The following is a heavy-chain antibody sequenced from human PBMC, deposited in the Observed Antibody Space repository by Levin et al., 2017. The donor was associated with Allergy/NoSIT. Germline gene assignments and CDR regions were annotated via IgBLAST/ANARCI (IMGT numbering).Heavy chain of an antibody. CDR1: GFTVSSNY. Sequence: GGSLRLSCAASGFTVSSNYMSWVRQAPGKGLEWVSVIYSGGSTYYADSVKGRFTISRDNSKNTLYLQMNSLRAEDTAVYYCASTPFFRHTVTPFDYWGQGTLVTVSS. J-gene: IGHJ4*02. V-gene: IGHV3-53*01. D-gene: IGHD4-17*01. CDR2: IYSGGST. CDR3: ASTPFFRHTVTPFDY.